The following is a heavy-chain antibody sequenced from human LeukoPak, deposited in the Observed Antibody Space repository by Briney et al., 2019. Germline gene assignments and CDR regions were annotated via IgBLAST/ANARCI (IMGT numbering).Heavy chain of an antibody. V-gene: IGHV3-21*01. J-gene: IGHJ4*02. Sequence: GGSLRLSCGASGFTFSSYSMSWVRQAPGKGLEWVSSISSSSTYIYYVDSVKGRFTISRDDAKNSLYLQMNSLRAEDTALYYCARDWSGDDYWGRGTLVTVSS. CDR3: ARDWSGDDY. CDR1: GFTFSSYS. CDR2: ISSSSTYI. D-gene: IGHD3-3*01.